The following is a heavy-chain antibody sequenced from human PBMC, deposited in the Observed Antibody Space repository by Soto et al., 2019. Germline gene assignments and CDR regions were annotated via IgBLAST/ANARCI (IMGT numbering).Heavy chain of an antibody. CDR3: AIGCSGGTNCFYFDF. CDR1: GFTFGNFG. Sequence: QVQLVESGGGVVQPGRSLRLSCAASGFTFGNFGIHWVRQAPGKGLEWVADISNDGSRRYYADSVKGRFTISRDNSKNTLYLHMDSMRAEDTAVYFCAIGCSGGTNCFYFDFWGQGILVTVSS. J-gene: IGHJ4*02. V-gene: IGHV3-30*03. D-gene: IGHD6-13*01. CDR2: ISNDGSRR.